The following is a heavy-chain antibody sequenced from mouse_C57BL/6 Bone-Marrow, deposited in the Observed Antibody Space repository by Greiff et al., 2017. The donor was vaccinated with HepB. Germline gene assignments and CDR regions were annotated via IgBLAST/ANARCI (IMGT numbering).Heavy chain of an antibody. V-gene: IGHV1-26*01. D-gene: IGHD2-3*01. CDR2: INPNNGGT. CDR3: ARGGWLLPNYYAMDY. J-gene: IGHJ4*01. CDR1: GYTFTDYY. Sequence: EVKLQQSGPELVKPGASVKISCKASGYTFTDYYMNWVKQSHGKSLEWIGDINPNNGGTSYNQKFKGKATLTVDKSSSTAYMELRSLTSEDSAVYYCARGGWLLPNYYAMDYWGQGTSVTVSS.